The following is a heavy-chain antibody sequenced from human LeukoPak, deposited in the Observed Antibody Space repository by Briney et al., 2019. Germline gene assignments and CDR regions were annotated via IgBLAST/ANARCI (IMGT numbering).Heavy chain of an antibody. CDR3: ARTSGDGDPTQYGIDG. J-gene: IGHJ6*01. V-gene: IGHV3-33*08. CDR2: IWYDGSNK. Sequence: GGSLRLSCAASGFTFSSYTMHWVRQAPGKGLEWVAVIWYDGSNKYYADSVKGRFTISRDNSKNALYLQMTSLRAEDTAVYYCARTSGDGDPTQYGIDGSGKRTT. D-gene: IGHD3-10*01. CDR1: GFTFSSYT.